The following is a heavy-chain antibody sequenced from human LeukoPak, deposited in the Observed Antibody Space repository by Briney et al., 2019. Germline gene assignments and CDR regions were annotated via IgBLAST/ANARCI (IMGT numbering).Heavy chain of an antibody. CDR2: IRYDGSNK. CDR1: GFTFSSYC. D-gene: IGHD5-18*01. CDR3: AKDARDRGYSYGYVVDY. J-gene: IGHJ4*02. Sequence: GGSLRLSCAASGFTFSSYCMHWVRQAPGKGLEWVAFIRYDGSNKYYADSVKGRFTISRDNSKNTLYLQMNSLRAEDTAVYYCAKDARDRGYSYGYVVDYWGQGTLVTVSS. V-gene: IGHV3-30*02.